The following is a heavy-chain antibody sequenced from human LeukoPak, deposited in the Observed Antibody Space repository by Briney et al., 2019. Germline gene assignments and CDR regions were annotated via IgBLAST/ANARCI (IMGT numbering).Heavy chain of an antibody. D-gene: IGHD3-10*01. CDR1: GGSFSGYY. Sequence: SETLSLTCAVHGGSFSGYYWSWIRQPPGKGLEWIGEINHSGSTNYNPSLKSRVTISVDTSKNQFSLKLSSVTAADTAVYYCARGSPRITMVRGALPHWFDPWGQGTLVTVSS. CDR3: ARGSPRITMVRGALPHWFDP. CDR2: INHSGST. V-gene: IGHV4-34*01. J-gene: IGHJ5*02.